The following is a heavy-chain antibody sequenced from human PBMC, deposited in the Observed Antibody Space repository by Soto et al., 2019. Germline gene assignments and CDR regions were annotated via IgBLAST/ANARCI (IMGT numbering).Heavy chain of an antibody. CDR3: AAGRVTGYLFVY. Sequence: QVQLVESGGGVVQPGRSLRLSCAASGFTFSSYAMHWVRQAPGKGLEWVAVISYDGSNKYYADSVKGRFTISRDNSKNSLYLQMNTLRAEDTAGYYCAAGRVTGYLFVYWGQGTLVCVSS. CDR1: GFTFSSYA. CDR2: ISYDGSNK. V-gene: IGHV3-30-3*01. D-gene: IGHD3-9*01. J-gene: IGHJ4*02.